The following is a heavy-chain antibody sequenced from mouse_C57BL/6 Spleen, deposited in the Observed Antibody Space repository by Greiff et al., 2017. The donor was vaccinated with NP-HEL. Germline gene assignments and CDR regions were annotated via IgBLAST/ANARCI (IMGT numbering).Heavy chain of an antibody. CDR2: IDPSDSYT. Sequence: QVQLQQPGAELVRPGTSVKLSCKASGYTFTSYWMHWVKQRPGQGLEWIGVIDPSDSYTNYNQKFKGKATLTEDTSSITAYMQLSSLTSEDSAVYYCARGLLPAYFDYWGQGTTLTVSS. CDR1: GYTFTSYW. CDR3: ARGLLPAYFDY. J-gene: IGHJ2*01. V-gene: IGHV1-59*01. D-gene: IGHD1-1*01.